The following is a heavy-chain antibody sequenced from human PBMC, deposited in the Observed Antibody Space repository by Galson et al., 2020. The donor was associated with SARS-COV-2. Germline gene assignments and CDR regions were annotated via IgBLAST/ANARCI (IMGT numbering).Heavy chain of an antibody. CDR1: GFTFNNYA. CDR3: AKVSTQFLLVSYWYFEL. CDR2: ISYEGSIK. J-gene: IGHJ2*01. D-gene: IGHD3-3*02. V-gene: IGHV3-30*18. Sequence: GGSLRLSCAASGFTFNNYAIHWVRQAPGKGLEWQELISYEGSIKVYADTVKGRSAISRDTSKNTVYLQVSSLRPEDTAIYYCAKVSTQFLLVSYWYFELWGRGALVTVSS.